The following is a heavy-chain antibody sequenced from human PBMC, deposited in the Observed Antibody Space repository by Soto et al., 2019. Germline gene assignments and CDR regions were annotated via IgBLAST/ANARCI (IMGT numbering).Heavy chain of an antibody. V-gene: IGHV1-69*02. D-gene: IGHD3-10*01. CDR1: GGTFSSYT. CDR2: IIPILGIA. CDR3: AISIAGPYYYYYMDV. Sequence: ASVKVSCKASGGTFSSYTISWVRQAPGQGLEWMGRIIPILGIANYAQKFQGRVTITADKSTSTAYMELSSLRSEDTAVYYCAISIAGPYYYYYMDVWGKGTTVTVSS. J-gene: IGHJ6*03.